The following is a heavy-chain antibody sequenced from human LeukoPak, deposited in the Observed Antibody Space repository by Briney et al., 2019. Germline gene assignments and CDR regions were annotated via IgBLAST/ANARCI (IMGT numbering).Heavy chain of an antibody. CDR2: IYYSGST. CDR3: ARHPPYGYFSGGDWFDP. D-gene: IGHD5-18*01. V-gene: IGHV4-39*01. J-gene: IGHJ5*02. Sequence: SETLSLTCTVSGGSISSSSYYWGWIRQPPGMGLEWIGSIYYSGSTYYNPSLKSPVTISVDTSKNQFSLKLSSVTAADTAVYYCARHPPYGYFSGGDWFDPWGQGTLVTVSS. CDR1: GGSISSSSYY.